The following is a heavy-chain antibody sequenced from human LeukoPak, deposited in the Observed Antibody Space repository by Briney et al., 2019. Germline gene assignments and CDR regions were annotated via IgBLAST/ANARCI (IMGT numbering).Heavy chain of an antibody. CDR3: ARRDSSGWWAFDH. D-gene: IGHD6-19*01. CDR1: GGSISSYY. CDR2: IYSSGST. V-gene: IGHV4-59*08. J-gene: IGHJ4*02. Sequence: SETLSLTCTVSGGSISSYYWSWIRQPPGKGLEWIGYIYSSGSTYYNPSLKSRVTISVDTSKNQFSLKLSSVTAADTAVYYCARRDSSGWWAFDHWGQGTLVTVSS.